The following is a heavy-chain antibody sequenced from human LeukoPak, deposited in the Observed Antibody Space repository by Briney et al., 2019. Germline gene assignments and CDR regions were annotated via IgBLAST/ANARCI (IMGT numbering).Heavy chain of an antibody. J-gene: IGHJ4*02. CDR3: ARTGDSSGYYRNAIDY. V-gene: IGHV4-39*07. Sequence: SETLSLTCTVSGGSISSSSYYWGWIRQPPGKGLEWIGSIYYRGSTYYNPSLQSRITMSLDTSKSQFSLRLSFVTAADTAVYYCARTGDSSGYYRNAIDYWGQGTLVTVSS. D-gene: IGHD3-22*01. CDR2: IYYRGST. CDR1: GGSISSSSYY.